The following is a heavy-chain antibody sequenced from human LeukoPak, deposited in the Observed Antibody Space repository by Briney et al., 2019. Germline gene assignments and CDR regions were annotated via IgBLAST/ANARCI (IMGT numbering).Heavy chain of an antibody. CDR3: ARGRFTYYDFWSGPRPGYYYYYGMDV. J-gene: IGHJ6*02. D-gene: IGHD3-3*01. Sequence: SETLSLTCTVSGGSVNSGGYYWSWTRQHPGKGLEWIGYINYGGNTYNNPSLKSRVTISVDTSKNQFSLKLGSVTAADTAVYYCARGRFTYYDFWSGPRPGYYYYYGMDVWGQGTTVTVSS. V-gene: IGHV4-31*03. CDR2: INYGGNT. CDR1: GGSVNSGGYY.